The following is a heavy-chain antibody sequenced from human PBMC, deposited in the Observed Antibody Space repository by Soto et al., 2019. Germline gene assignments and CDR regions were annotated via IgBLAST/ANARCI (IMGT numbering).Heavy chain of an antibody. CDR1: GYTFFTYD. J-gene: IGHJ5*02. CDR2: ISTYSGDT. D-gene: IGHD5-12*01. CDR3: ARYHGPTTSEDWFDP. V-gene: IGHV1-18*01. Sequence: QVHLVQSGVEVKTPGASVKVSCQASGYTFFTYDISWVRQAPGQGLEWMGWISTYSGDTKYAQKFHGRVTMTTDTSTTTAYLELRSLRSDDPAVYCCARYHGPTTSEDWFDPWGQGTLVTVSS.